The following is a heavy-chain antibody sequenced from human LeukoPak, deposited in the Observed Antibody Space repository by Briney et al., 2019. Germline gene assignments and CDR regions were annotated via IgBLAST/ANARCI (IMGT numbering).Heavy chain of an antibody. CDR1: GYAFTSYG. CDR2: IIPILGIA. CDR3: AWGTIFHHLDY. Sequence: SVKVSCKASGYAFTSYGISWVRQAPGQGLEWMGRIIPILGIANYAQKFQGRVTITADKSTSTAYMELSSLRSEDTAVYYCAWGTIFHHLDYWGQGTLVTVSS. D-gene: IGHD3-3*01. J-gene: IGHJ4*02. V-gene: IGHV1-69*04.